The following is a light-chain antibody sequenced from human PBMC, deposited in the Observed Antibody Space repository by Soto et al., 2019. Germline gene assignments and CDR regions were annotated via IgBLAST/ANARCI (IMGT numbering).Light chain of an antibody. CDR3: AAWDDSLSAVYV. V-gene: IGLV1-47*01. J-gene: IGLJ1*01. Sequence: QSVLTQAPSASGTPGQRVTISCSGSSSNIGSNYVYWYQQLPGTAPKLLIYRNNQRPSGVPDRFSGSKSGTSASLAISGLRSEDEADYYCAAWDDSLSAVYVFGTGTKVTVL. CDR1: SSNIGSNY. CDR2: RNN.